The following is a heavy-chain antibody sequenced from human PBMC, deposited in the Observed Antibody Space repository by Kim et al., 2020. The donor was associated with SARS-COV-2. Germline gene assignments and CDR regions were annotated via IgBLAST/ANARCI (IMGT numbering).Heavy chain of an antibody. CDR1: GYTFTGYY. Sequence: ASVKVSCKASGYTFTGYYMHWVRQAPGQGLEWMGWINPNSGGTNYAQKFQGRVTMTRDTSISTAYMELSRLRSDDTAVYYCARGSSPGDSSSIYHFDYWGQGTLVTVSS. V-gene: IGHV1-2*02. CDR3: ARGSSPGDSSSIYHFDY. J-gene: IGHJ4*02. CDR2: INPNSGGT. D-gene: IGHD6-6*01.